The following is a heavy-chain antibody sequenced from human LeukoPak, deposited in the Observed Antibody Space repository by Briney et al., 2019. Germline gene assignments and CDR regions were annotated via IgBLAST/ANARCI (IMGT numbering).Heavy chain of an antibody. V-gene: IGHV4-59*12. Sequence: SETLSLTCTVSGGSISSYYWSWIRQPPGKGLEWIGYIYYSGSTNYNPSLKSRVTISVDTSKNQFSLKLSSVTAADTAVYYCARGPIYYGSGSQSERESDYWGQGTLVTVSS. J-gene: IGHJ4*02. D-gene: IGHD3-10*01. CDR1: GGSISSYY. CDR3: ARGPIYYGSGSQSERESDY. CDR2: IYYSGST.